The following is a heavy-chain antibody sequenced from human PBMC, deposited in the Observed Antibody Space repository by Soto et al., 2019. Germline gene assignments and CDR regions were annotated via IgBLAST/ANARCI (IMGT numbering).Heavy chain of an antibody. Sequence: ASVKVSCKASGYTFTSYYMHWVRQAPGQGLEWMGIINPSGGSTSYAQKFQGRVTMTRDTSTSTVYMELSSLRSEDTAVYYCARATAGPDTAMVPGPRHFDYWGQGTLVTSPQ. J-gene: IGHJ4*02. D-gene: IGHD5-18*01. V-gene: IGHV1-46*01. CDR1: GYTFTSYY. CDR2: INPSGGST. CDR3: ARATAGPDTAMVPGPRHFDY.